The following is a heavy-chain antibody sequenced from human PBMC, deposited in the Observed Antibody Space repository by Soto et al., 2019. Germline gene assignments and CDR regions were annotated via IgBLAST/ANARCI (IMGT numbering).Heavy chain of an antibody. CDR2: ISGTGYNT. J-gene: IGHJ1*01. Sequence: GGSLRLSCAASGFTFTSYAMNWVRLAPGKGLEWVSAISGTGYNTYYADSVKGRFTISRDNTKNTLYLQMNSLRAEDTAVYYCAKAGFSSRWSPTYFHYWGQGTLVTGSS. D-gene: IGHD6-13*01. CDR3: AKAGFSSRWSPTYFHY. V-gene: IGHV3-23*01. CDR1: GFTFTSYA.